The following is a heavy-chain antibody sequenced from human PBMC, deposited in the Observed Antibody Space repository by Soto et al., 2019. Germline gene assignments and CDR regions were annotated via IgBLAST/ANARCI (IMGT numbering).Heavy chain of an antibody. CDR2: VYYSGNT. D-gene: IGHD6-13*01. Sequence: PSETISLTCTVSGGSVNSYYWSWIRQPPGKGLEWIGYVYYSGNTNYNPSLESRVTISVDTSRNRFSLNLTSATAADTAVYYCARKGAAASYAHYYMDVWGRGTAVTVSS. J-gene: IGHJ6*03. CDR3: ARKGAAASYAHYYMDV. V-gene: IGHV4-59*02. CDR1: GGSVNSYY.